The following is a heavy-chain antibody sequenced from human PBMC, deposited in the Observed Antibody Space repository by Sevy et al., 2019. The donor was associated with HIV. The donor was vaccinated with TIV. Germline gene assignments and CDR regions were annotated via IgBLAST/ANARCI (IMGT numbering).Heavy chain of an antibody. Sequence: GGSLRLSCAASGFTFSNAWMNWVRQAPGKGLEWVGRIKSKTDGGTTDYAAPVKGRFTISRDDSKNTRYLQMNSLKTGDTAVYYCTTVKLDRYDILTGYPPQFDYWGQGTLVTVSS. V-gene: IGHV3-15*07. CDR3: TTVKLDRYDILTGYPPQFDY. D-gene: IGHD3-9*01. CDR1: GFTFSNAW. CDR2: IKSKTDGGTT. J-gene: IGHJ4*02.